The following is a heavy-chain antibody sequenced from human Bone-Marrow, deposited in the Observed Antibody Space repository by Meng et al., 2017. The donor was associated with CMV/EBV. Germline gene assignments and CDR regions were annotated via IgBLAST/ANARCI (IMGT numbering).Heavy chain of an antibody. J-gene: IGHJ4*02. CDR2: ISSTSNYI. D-gene: IGHD3-22*01. CDR3: AREGYDSSGYYSRRFDY. Sequence: GGSLRLSCAASGFTLRSYSMNWVRQAPGKGLEWVSSISSTSNYIYYADSVKGRVTISRDNAKNSLYLQMNSLRAADTAVYYCAREGYDSSGYYSRRFDYWGQGTLVTVSS. CDR1: GFTLRSYS. V-gene: IGHV3-21*01.